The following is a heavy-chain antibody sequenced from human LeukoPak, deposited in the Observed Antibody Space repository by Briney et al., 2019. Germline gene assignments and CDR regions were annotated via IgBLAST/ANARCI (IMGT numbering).Heavy chain of an antibody. Sequence: HPGGSLRLSCAASGFTFSSYAMHWVRQAPGKGLEWVTVISYEGSNKYYADSVKGRFTISRDNSKNTLYLQMNSLRAEDTAVYYCARDTFRSIAVAIDYWGQGILVTVFS. CDR2: ISYEGSNK. V-gene: IGHV3-30-3*01. D-gene: IGHD6-19*01. CDR1: GFTFSSYA. J-gene: IGHJ4*02. CDR3: ARDTFRSIAVAIDY.